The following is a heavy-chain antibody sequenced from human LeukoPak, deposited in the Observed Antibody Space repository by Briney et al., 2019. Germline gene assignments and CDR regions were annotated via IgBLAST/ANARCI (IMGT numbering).Heavy chain of an antibody. CDR2: INAGNGNT. CDR3: ARRQYYFDY. CDR1: GYTFTDYF. Sequence: GASVKVSCKASGYTFTDYFMNWMRQAPGQRLEWMGWINAGNGNTKYSQKLQGRVTITRDTSSSTAYMQLSSLRSEDTAVYYCARRQYYFDYWGQGTLVTVSS. V-gene: IGHV1/OR15-3*01. J-gene: IGHJ4*02.